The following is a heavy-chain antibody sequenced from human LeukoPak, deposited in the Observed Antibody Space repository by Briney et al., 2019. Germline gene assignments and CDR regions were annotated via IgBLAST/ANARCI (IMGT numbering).Heavy chain of an antibody. D-gene: IGHD3-22*01. J-gene: IGHJ4*02. CDR3: ARRYYGSATYRLPYDY. CDR1: GFTFSSYA. CDR2: ISSNGGST. V-gene: IGHV3-64*01. Sequence: GGSLRLSCAASGFTFSSYAMHWVRQAPGKGLEYVSAISSNGGSTYYANSVKGRFTISRDNSKNTLYLQMGSLRAEDTAVYYCARRYYGSATYRLPYDYWGQGTLVTVSS.